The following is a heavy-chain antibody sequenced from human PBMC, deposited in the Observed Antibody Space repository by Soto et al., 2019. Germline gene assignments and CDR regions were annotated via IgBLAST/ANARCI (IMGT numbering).Heavy chain of an antibody. CDR1: GFTFSDYY. CDR2: ISSSSSYT. D-gene: IGHD3-10*01. V-gene: IGHV3-11*05. Sequence: GGSLRLSCAASGFTFSDYYMSWIRQAPGKGLEWVSYISSSSSYTNYADSVKGRFTISRDNAKNSLYLQMNSLRAEDTAVYYCARVWNGSGSYYNRPLDYWGQGTLVTVSS. J-gene: IGHJ4*02. CDR3: ARVWNGSGSYYNRPLDY.